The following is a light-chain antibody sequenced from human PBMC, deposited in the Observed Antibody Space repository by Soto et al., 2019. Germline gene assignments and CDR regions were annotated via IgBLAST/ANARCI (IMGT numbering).Light chain of an antibody. J-gene: IGKJ5*01. CDR1: QSVSSY. CDR3: QQRSNWTRVT. V-gene: IGKV3-11*01. CDR2: DAS. Sequence: EVVLTQSPSTLSLSPGERATLSYGASQSVSSYLAWYQQKPGQAPRLLIYDASNRATGIPARFSGSGSGTDFTLTISSLEPEDFAVYYCQQRSNWTRVTFGQGTRLEI.